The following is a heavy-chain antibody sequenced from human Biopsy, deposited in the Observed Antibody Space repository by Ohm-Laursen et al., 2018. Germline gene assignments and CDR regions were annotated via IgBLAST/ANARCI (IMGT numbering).Heavy chain of an antibody. V-gene: IGHV4-4*07. CDR3: ASLVLGQTNDAFDL. J-gene: IGHJ3*01. D-gene: IGHD3-22*01. CDR1: GGDINNYY. Sequence: GTLSLTCTVSGGDINNYYWSWIRQPAGKGLEWIGRIYPGGITNYNPSLKNRVTMSVDTSKKQLSLRLRSVTAADRAMYYCASLVLGQTNDAFDLWGQGTMVVVSS. CDR2: IYPGGIT.